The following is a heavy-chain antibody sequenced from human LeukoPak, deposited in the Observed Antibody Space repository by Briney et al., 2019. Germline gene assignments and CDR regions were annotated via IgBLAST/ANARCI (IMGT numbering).Heavy chain of an antibody. D-gene: IGHD6-19*01. Sequence: ASVKVSCKTSGYTFTGYYMHWVRQAPGQGLEWMGWINPNSGGTNYAQKFQGRVTMTRDTSISTAYMELSRLRSDDTAVYYCARAPTGYSSGWYWFDPWGQGTLVTVSS. CDR1: GYTFTGYY. V-gene: IGHV1-2*02. J-gene: IGHJ5*02. CDR3: ARAPTGYSSGWYWFDP. CDR2: INPNSGGT.